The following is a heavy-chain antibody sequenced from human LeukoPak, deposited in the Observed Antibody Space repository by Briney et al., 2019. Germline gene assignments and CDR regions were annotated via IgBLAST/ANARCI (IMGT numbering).Heavy chain of an antibody. Sequence: SETLSLTCTVSGGSISSYYWSWIRQPPGKGLEWIGFIYYSGSTNYNPSLKSRVTIAVDTSKNQFSLKLSSVTAADTAVYYCARGGSSDAFDIWGQGTMVTVSS. CDR3: ARGGSSDAFDI. J-gene: IGHJ3*02. CDR2: IYYSGST. D-gene: IGHD5-12*01. CDR1: GGSISSYY. V-gene: IGHV4-59*01.